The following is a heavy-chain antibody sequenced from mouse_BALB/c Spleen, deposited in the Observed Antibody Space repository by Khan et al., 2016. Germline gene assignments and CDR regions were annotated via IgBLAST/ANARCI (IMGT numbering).Heavy chain of an antibody. CDR2: IYPGNVNT. CDR1: GYTFTSYY. Sequence: QVRLQQSGPELVKPGASVRISCKASGYTFTSYYIHWVKQRPGQGLEWIGWIYPGNVNTKYNEKFKGKATLTADKSSSTAYMQLSSLTSEDSAVYFYARDYYGYDEGLAYWGQGTLVTVSA. J-gene: IGHJ3*01. V-gene: IGHV1S56*01. D-gene: IGHD2-14*01. CDR3: ARDYYGYDEGLAY.